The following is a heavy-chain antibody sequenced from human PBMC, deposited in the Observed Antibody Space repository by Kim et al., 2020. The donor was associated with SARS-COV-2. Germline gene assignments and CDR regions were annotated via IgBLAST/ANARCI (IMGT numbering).Heavy chain of an antibody. Sequence: SETLSLTCTVSGASISSGYYWGWIRQPPGKGLEWIGNIYYSGTNSSNPSLNSRVTMSVDTSKSQFTLRLSSVTAADTAVYYCARRYSGYYFDNWGQGTLVTVSS. J-gene: IGHJ4*02. CDR2: IYYSGTN. V-gene: IGHV4-39*01. CDR3: ARRYSGYYFDN. D-gene: IGHD2-21*01. CDR1: GASISSGYY.